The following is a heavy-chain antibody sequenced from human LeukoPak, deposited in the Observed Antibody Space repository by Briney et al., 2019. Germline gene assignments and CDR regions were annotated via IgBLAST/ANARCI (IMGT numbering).Heavy chain of an antibody. CDR3: ARDSCSSTSCRKKFDN. V-gene: IGHV4-39*07. D-gene: IGHD2-2*01. CDR2: TYFSGST. J-gene: IGHJ4*02. CDR1: GDSISSANYY. Sequence: SETLSLTCTVSGDSISSANYYWGWVRQPPGKGLEWIGSTYFSGSTYYNPSLKSRVTISVETSKVQFSLKLSSVTAADTAVYYCARDSCSSTSCRKKFDNWGQGTLVTVSS.